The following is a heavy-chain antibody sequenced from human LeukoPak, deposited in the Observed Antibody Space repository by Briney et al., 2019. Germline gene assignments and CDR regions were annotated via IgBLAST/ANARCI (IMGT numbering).Heavy chain of an antibody. V-gene: IGHV4-59*01. Sequence: SETLSLTCTVSGGSISSYYWSWILQPPGKGLEWIGYIYYSGSTNYNPSLKSRVTISVDTSKNQFSLKLSSVTAADTAVYYCARVQEMATISGGFDYWGQGTLVTVSS. CDR2: IYYSGST. J-gene: IGHJ4*02. CDR3: ARVQEMATISGGFDY. CDR1: GGSISSYY. D-gene: IGHD5-24*01.